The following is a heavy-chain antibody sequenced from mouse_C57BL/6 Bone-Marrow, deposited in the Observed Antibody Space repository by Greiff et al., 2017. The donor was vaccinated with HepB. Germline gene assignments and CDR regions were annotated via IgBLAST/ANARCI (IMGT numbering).Heavy chain of an antibody. D-gene: IGHD1-1*01. CDR3: ARGIYYYGSSYEGYAMDY. CDR1: GYTFTSYW. CDR2: IDPSDSYT. Sequence: QVQLQQPGAELVRPGPSVKLSCKASGYTFTSYWMHWVKQRPGQGLEWIGVIDPSDSYTNYNQKFKGKATLTVDTSSSTAYMQLSSLTSEDSAVYYCARGIYYYGSSYEGYAMDYWGQGTSVTVSS. J-gene: IGHJ4*01. V-gene: IGHV1-59*01.